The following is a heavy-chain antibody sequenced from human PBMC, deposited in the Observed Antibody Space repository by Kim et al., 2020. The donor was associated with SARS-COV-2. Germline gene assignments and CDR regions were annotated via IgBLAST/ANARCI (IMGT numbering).Heavy chain of an antibody. CDR3: ARHILRKQVDQNWFDP. Sequence: SETLSLTCTVSGGSISNKNYYWGWIRQPPGKGLEWIGSIYYSGGTYYNASIKSRLTVSVDTSKNQFALKLSSVTAADTAVYYCARHILRKQVDQNWFDPWGQGTLVTVPS. CDR1: GGSISNKNYY. CDR2: IYYSGGT. D-gene: IGHD6-13*01. J-gene: IGHJ5*02. V-gene: IGHV4-39*01.